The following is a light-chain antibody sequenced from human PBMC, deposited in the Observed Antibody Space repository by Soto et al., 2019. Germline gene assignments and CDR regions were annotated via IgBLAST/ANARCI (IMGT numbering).Light chain of an antibody. J-gene: IGLJ3*02. V-gene: IGLV1-44*01. Sequence: QSVLTQPPSASWTPGQRVTISCSGSSSNIGSNTVNWYRQLPGTAPKLVIHSNHQRPSGVPDRFSGSKYGTSATLAISGHPSEAEADYSCAPWDDSITGFDVYGEGTKLTVL. CDR3: APWDDSITGFDV. CDR2: SNH. CDR1: SSNIGSNT.